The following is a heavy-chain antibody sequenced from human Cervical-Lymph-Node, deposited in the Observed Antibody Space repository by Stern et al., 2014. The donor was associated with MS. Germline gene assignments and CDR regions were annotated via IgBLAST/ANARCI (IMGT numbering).Heavy chain of an antibody. J-gene: IGHJ4*02. Sequence: EVHLVESGAEVKKPGPSLKICCKGSGYSFTNSWIGWVRQMPGKGLELMGIISPVDSETRYSPSFQGRVTITVDKSINTAYVQWTSLEASDTAMYYCARQGCATTSCHTIDSWGQGTLITVSS. CDR2: ISPVDSET. CDR3: ARQGCATTSCHTIDS. V-gene: IGHV5-51*01. CDR1: GYSFTNSW. D-gene: IGHD2-2*02.